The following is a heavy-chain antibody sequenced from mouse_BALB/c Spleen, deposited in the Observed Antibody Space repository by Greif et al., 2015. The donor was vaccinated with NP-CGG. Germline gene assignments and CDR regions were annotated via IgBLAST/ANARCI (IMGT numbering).Heavy chain of an antibody. D-gene: IGHD4-1*01. CDR2: VSDGGSYT. Sequence: EVQVVESGVGLVKPGGSLKLSRAASGFTFSDYYMYWVRQTPEKRLEWVATVSDGGSYTYYPDSVKGRFTISRDNAKNNLYLQMSSLKSEDTAMYYCARKTGTDYAMDYWGQGTSVTVSS. J-gene: IGHJ4*01. CDR1: GFTFSDYY. CDR3: ARKTGTDYAMDY. V-gene: IGHV5-4*02.